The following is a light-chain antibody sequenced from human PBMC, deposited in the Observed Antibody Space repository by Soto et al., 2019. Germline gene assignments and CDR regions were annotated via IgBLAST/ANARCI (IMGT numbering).Light chain of an antibody. J-gene: IGLJ1*01. CDR3: SSFTSGSPYV. CDR2: DVS. Sequence: QSALAQPASVSGSPGQSIAISCTGTSSDVGSYNSVSWYQQYPGKAPTLMIHDVSDRPSGVSNRFSGSKSGNTASLTISGLQAEDEADYYCSSFTSGSPYVFGSGTKVTVL. CDR1: SSDVGSYNS. V-gene: IGLV2-14*03.